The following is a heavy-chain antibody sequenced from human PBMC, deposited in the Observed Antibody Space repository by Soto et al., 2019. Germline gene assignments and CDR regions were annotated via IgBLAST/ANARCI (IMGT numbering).Heavy chain of an antibody. Sequence: QVQLQESGPGLVKPSQTLSLTCTVSGGSINTGGYYWGWIRHLPGEGLEWIGHIFYTGTAYYNPPLRSRVTVSIDTSANQFSLQMYSVTAADTAMYYCARRLDDTPETFFNWFDPWGQGILVTVSS. V-gene: IGHV4-31*03. CDR2: IFYTGTA. CDR1: GGSINTGGYY. CDR3: ARRLDDTPETFFNWFDP. D-gene: IGHD2-15*01. J-gene: IGHJ5*02.